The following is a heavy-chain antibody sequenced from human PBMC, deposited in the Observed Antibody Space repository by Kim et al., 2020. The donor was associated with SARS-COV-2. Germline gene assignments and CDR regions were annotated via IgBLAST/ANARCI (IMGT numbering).Heavy chain of an antibody. Sequence: GGSLRLSCAASGFTFSSYAMHWVRQAPRKGLEWVAFISYDGSNKYYVDSEKGRFTISRDNSKNTLYLQMNSLRAEDTAVYYCARPFYDYIWGSYLHHSYYGMDVWAQGTTVTVSS. J-gene: IGHJ6*02. CDR2: ISYDGSNK. V-gene: IGHV3-30*04. D-gene: IGHD3-16*02. CDR1: GFTFSSYA. CDR3: ARPFYDYIWGSYLHHSYYGMDV.